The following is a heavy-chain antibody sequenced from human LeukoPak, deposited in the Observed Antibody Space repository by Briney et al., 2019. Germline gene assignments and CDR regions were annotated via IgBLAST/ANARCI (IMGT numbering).Heavy chain of an antibody. CDR2: IYYSGST. V-gene: IGHV4-59*01. CDR3: ARERVYSSGYYTLVGYFDY. D-gene: IGHD3-22*01. J-gene: IGHJ4*02. CDR1: GDSINDYY. Sequence: PSETLSLICTVSGDSINDYYWGWIRQPPGKGLEWIGYIYYSGSTNYNPSLKSRVTISVDTSKNQFSLKLSSVTAADTAVYYCARERVYSSGYYTLVGYFDYWGQGTLVTVSS.